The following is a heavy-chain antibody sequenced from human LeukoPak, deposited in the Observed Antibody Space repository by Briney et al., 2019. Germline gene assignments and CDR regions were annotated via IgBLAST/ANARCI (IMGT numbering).Heavy chain of an antibody. CDR1: GFTFSSYS. Sequence: GGLRLSCAASGFTFSSYSMNWVRQAPGKGLEWVSSISSSSSYIYYADSVKGRFTISRDNSKNTLYLQMNSLRAEDTAVYYCAKDHMDYGGKYNWFDPWGQGTLVTVSS. CDR2: ISSSSSYI. V-gene: IGHV3-21*04. J-gene: IGHJ5*02. CDR3: AKDHMDYGGKYNWFDP. D-gene: IGHD4-23*01.